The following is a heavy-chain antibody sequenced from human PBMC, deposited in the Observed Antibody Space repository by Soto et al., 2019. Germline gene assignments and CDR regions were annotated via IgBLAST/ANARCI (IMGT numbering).Heavy chain of an antibody. V-gene: IGHV1-18*01. J-gene: IGHJ5*02. D-gene: IGHD3-10*01. CDR3: PPPEEEAGISSGS. CDR2: IVGYKVNT. CDR1: GYTFTNYG. Sequence: QVQLVQSGAEVREPGASVKVSCKASGYTFTNYGVSWVRQAPGQGLEWMGWIVGYKVNTNYAQKLQGRVTLTTDTTTSTAYMDVRWSCTSATAAYYCPPPEEEAGISSGSWGQGTLVTVSS.